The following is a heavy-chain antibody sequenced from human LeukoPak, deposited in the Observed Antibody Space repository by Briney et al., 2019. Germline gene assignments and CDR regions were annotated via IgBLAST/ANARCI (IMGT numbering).Heavy chain of an antibody. CDR1: GYSISSGYY. D-gene: IGHD5/OR15-5a*01. CDR2: IYYSGST. CDR3: AGRRAYHVYAY. J-gene: IGHJ1*01. V-gene: IGHV4-38-2*01. Sequence: PSETLSLTCVVSGYSISSGYYWGGIRQPPGKGGEGGGSIYYSGSTYYKRSLKRRVTILTDTSKNQFSLKLSSVTAADTDVYYCAGRRAYHVYAYWGQGILVTVPS.